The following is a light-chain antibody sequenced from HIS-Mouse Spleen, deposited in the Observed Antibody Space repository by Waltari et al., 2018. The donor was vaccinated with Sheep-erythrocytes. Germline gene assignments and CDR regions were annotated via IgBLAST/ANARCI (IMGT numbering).Light chain of an antibody. CDR3: CSYAGSYNYV. V-gene: IGLV2-11*01. CDR2: DVS. CDR1: SSDVGGYNY. J-gene: IGLJ1*01. Sequence: QSALTQPRSVSGSPGQSVTIPCTGTSSDVGGYNYVSWYQQHPGKAPKLMNYDVSKRPSGVPDRFSGSKSGNTASLTISGLQAEDEADYYCCSYAGSYNYVFGTGTKVTVL.